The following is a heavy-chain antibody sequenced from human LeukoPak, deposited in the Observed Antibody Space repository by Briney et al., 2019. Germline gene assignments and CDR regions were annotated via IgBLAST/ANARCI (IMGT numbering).Heavy chain of an antibody. CDR3: AKDGAWLRFDD. V-gene: IGHV3-23*01. Sequence: PGGSLRLSCAGSGFPFSSHGMNWVRQAPGKGLEWVSGISPGGSTYYADSVKGRFTISRDDSKNTLYLQMRNLRADDTAVYYCAKDGAWLRFDDWGQGILVTVSS. CDR1: GFPFSSHG. D-gene: IGHD5-12*01. J-gene: IGHJ4*02. CDR2: ISPGGST.